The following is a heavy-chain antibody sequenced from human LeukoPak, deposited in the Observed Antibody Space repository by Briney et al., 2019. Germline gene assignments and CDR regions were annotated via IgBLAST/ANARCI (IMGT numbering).Heavy chain of an antibody. CDR1: GFTFSSFS. CDR3: ARAVSGSPGY. D-gene: IGHD6-19*01. J-gene: IGHJ4*02. Sequence: GGSLRLSSAASGFTFSSFSMTWVRQAPGQGLEWVSYISSSSDTIYYADSVKGRFTISRDNAKNSLYLQMNSLRDEDTAVYYCARAVSGSPGYWDQGTLVTVSS. CDR2: ISSSSDTI. V-gene: IGHV3-48*02.